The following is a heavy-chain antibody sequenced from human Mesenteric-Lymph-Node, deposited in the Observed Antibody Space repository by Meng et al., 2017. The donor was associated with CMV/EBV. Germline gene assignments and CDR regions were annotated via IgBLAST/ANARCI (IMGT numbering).Heavy chain of an antibody. CDR3: ARTLYYDILTGYYAPYYYYGMDV. D-gene: IGHD3-9*01. CDR1: GFIFSDYF. CDR2: IDSSGDMI. J-gene: IGHJ6*02. V-gene: IGHV3-11*01. Sequence: GESLKISCAAPGFIFSDYFMSWIRQAPGKGLEWVSYIDSSGDMIYYADSVKGRFTISRDNAENSLYLQMKSLRAEDTAVYYCARTLYYDILTGYYAPYYYYGMDVWGQGTTVTVSS.